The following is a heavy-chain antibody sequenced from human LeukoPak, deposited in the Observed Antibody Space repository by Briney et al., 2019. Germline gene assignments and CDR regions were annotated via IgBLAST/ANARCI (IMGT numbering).Heavy chain of an antibody. CDR1: GFTFSDYA. J-gene: IGHJ4*02. CDR2: IQSNGNEK. Sequence: GSLRLSCAVSGFTFSDYAMHWVRQAPGKGLEWVASIQSNGNEKYSSDSLKGRFTISRDNSKNTLYLQMNTVRPEDTAVFYCARGVTSWPQGPYHFDYWGQGILITVSS. CDR3: ARGVTSWPQGPYHFDY. V-gene: IGHV3-30*02. D-gene: IGHD2-2*01.